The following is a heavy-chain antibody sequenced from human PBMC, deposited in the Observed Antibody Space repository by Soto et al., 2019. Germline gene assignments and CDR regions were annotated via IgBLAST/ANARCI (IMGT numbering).Heavy chain of an antibody. CDR2: INHSGST. Sequence: QVQLQQWGAGLLKPSETLSLTCAVYGGSFSGYYWSWIRQPPGKGLEWIGEINHSGSTNYNPSLKSRVTIXXDXSXTQFALNLSAVTAADTAVYYCARGQVGYSYPNWFDPWGQGTLVTVSS. D-gene: IGHD5-18*01. J-gene: IGHJ5*02. CDR3: ARGQVGYSYPNWFDP. V-gene: IGHV4-34*01. CDR1: GGSFSGYY.